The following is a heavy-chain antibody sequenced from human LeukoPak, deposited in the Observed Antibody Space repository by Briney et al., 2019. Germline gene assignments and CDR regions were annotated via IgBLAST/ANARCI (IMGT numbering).Heavy chain of an antibody. CDR1: GFTFSSYS. CDR3: ARKGSSRYLDY. Sequence: GGSLRLSCAASGFTFSSYSMNWVRQAPGKGLEWVSYISGSSRTIYYADSVKGRFTISRDNAKNSLYLQMNSLRAEDTAVYYCARKGSSRYLDYWGQGTLVTVSS. J-gene: IGHJ4*02. D-gene: IGHD6-13*01. V-gene: IGHV3-48*01. CDR2: ISGSSRTI.